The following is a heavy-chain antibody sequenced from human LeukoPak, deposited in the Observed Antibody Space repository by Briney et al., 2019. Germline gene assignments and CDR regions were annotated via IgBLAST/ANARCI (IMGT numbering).Heavy chain of an antibody. CDR2: IYYSGST. Sequence: SETLSLTCTVSGGSLSSYYWSWIRQPPGKGLEWIGYIYYSGSTNYNPSLKSRVTMLVDTSKNQFSLKLSSATAADTAVYYCARYQTPIAAAGSRYAFDIWGQGTMVTVSS. CDR3: ARYQTPIAAAGSRYAFDI. D-gene: IGHD6-13*01. J-gene: IGHJ3*02. CDR1: GGSLSSYY. V-gene: IGHV4-59*01.